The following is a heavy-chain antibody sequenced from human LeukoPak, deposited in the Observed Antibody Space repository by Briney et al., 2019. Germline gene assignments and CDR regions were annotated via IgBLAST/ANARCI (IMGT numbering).Heavy chain of an antibody. J-gene: IGHJ4*02. V-gene: IGHV4-4*02. D-gene: IGHD1-26*01. CDR2: IYPIGST. CDR1: DGSISSSNC. CDR3: ARAIEVGAMTPFDY. Sequence: SETLSLTCAVSDGSISSSNCWSWVRQPPGKGLEWIGEIYPIGSTNYNPSLKSRVTISVDKSKNHFSLKLSSVTAADTAVYYCARAIEVGAMTPFDYWGQGTLVTVSS.